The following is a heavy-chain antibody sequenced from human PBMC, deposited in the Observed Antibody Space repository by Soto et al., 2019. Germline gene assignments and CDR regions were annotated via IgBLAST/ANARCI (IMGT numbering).Heavy chain of an antibody. CDR1: GFTFSSYW. V-gene: IGHV3-74*01. CDR3: ARLPNKSPQN. CDR2: ISTDASST. Sequence: EVQLVESGGGLVQPGGSLRLSCAASGFTFSSYWMHWVRQAPGKGLVWVSSISTDASSTSYADPVKGRFTISRDNAKNTLYMQMNSVRAEDTDVYYCARLPNKSPQNWGQVTLVSVSP. J-gene: IGHJ1*01.